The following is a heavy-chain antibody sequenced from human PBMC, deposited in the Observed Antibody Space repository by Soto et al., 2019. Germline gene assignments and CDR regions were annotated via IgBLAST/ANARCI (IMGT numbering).Heavy chain of an antibody. J-gene: IGHJ4*02. CDR1: GFTFSSYA. V-gene: IGHV3-23*01. D-gene: IGHD6-13*01. CDR3: AKDGGSPYSSSWPPAPRSYFDY. Sequence: GGSLRLSCAASGFTFSSYAMSWVRQAPGKGLEWVSAISGSGGSTYYADSVKGRFTISRDNSKNTLYLQMNSLRAEDTAVYYCAKDGGSPYSSSWPPAPRSYFDYWGQGTLVTVSS. CDR2: ISGSGGST.